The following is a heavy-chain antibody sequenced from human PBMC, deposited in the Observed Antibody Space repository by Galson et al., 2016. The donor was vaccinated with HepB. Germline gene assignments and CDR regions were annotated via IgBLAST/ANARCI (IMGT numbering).Heavy chain of an antibody. Sequence: PALVKPTQTLTLTCTFSGFSLSTRGVAVGWIRQPPGKALEWLAVIYWDDDKRYSPSLRSRLTITKDTSKNQVVLTMANMDPVDTATYYCAHSPYISGLFADYFDSWGQGALVAVSS. J-gene: IGHJ4*02. CDR3: AHSPYISGLFADYFDS. CDR2: IYWDDDK. CDR1: GFSLSTRGVA. D-gene: IGHD2-15*01. V-gene: IGHV2-5*02.